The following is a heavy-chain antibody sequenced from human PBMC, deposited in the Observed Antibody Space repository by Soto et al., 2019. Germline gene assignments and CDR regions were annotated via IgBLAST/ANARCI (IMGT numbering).Heavy chain of an antibody. Sequence: SQTLSLTCAICGDRVSSNRAAWNWIRLSPSRGLEWLARTYYRSRWYNDYAVSVRSRITVNPDTSKNQFSLQLTSVTPEDTAVYYCAGTTSHQWYYMDVWGKGTTVTVSS. CDR3: AGTTSHQWYYMDV. CDR2: TYYRSRWYN. CDR1: GDRVSSNRAA. V-gene: IGHV6-1*01. D-gene: IGHD1-7*01. J-gene: IGHJ6*03.